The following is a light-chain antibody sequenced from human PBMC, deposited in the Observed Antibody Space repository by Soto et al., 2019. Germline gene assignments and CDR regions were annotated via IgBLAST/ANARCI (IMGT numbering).Light chain of an antibody. CDR2: DVN. J-gene: IGLJ1*01. V-gene: IGLV2-11*01. Sequence: QSALTQTRSVSGSPGQSVTISCTGTSSDVGGYDYVSWYQHHPGTAPKLMIYDVNMRPSGVPDRFSGSKSGNTASLTISGRQAEEEADYYCCSYAGSDIFYVFGTGTKLTVL. CDR1: SSDVGGYDY. CDR3: CSYAGSDIFYV.